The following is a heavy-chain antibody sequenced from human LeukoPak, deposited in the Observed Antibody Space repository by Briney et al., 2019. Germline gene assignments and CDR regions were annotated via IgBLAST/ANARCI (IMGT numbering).Heavy chain of an antibody. CDR3: GRDWKLDY. D-gene: IGHD1-1*01. V-gene: IGHV3-23*01. J-gene: IGHJ4*02. Sequence: GGSLRLSCAASGFTFNNYAMSWVRQAPGRGLEWVSAIGDNGGDTKYAVSVKGRFTISRDNSRSALYLQMNTLGVEDTAIYYCGRDWKLDYWGQGTLVTVSS. CDR1: GFTFNNYA. CDR2: IGDNGGDT.